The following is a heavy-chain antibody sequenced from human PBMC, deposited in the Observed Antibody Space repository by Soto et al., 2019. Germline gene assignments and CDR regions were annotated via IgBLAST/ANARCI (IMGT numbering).Heavy chain of an antibody. CDR2: ITIGGGTT. V-gene: IGHV3-48*02. CDR1: GFTFSSYS. Sequence: EVLLVESGGGLVQPGGSLRLSCAASGFTFSSYSMIWVRQAPRKGLEWVSYITIGGGTTYYADSVKGRFAISRDNAENSLYLQMNSLRDDATAVYYCARGRYCSGGACYGDYWGQGTLVTVSS. D-gene: IGHD2-15*01. J-gene: IGHJ4*02. CDR3: ARGRYCSGGACYGDY.